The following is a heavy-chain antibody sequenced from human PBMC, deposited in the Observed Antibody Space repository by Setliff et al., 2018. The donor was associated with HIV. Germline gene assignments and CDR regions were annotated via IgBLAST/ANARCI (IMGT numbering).Heavy chain of an antibody. CDR3: ARGGANPSWFDS. CDR1: GFTFSSYW. J-gene: IGHJ5*01. V-gene: IGHV3-74*01. Sequence: GSLRLSCAASGFTFSSYWMHWVRQAPGKGLVWISRINNDGSYASYADSVKGRFTISRDNAKNTLYLQMDSLRAEDTAVYYCARGGANPSWFDSWGQGTLVTVSS. D-gene: IGHD3-16*01. CDR2: INNDGSYA.